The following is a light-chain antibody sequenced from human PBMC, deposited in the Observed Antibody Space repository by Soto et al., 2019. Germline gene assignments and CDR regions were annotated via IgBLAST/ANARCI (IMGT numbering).Light chain of an antibody. Sequence: QSALTQPPSASASLGASVTLTCTMNSGYSNYKVDWYQQRPGKGPRFVMRVDTGGIVGSKGDDIPGRFSVLGSGLNRYLTIENIQEEDGGDYYCVSAHGTENKLVYVFGPGTKLTVL. J-gene: IGLJ1*01. V-gene: IGLV9-49*01. CDR3: VSAHGTENKLVYV. CDR1: SGYSNYK. CDR2: VDTGGIVG.